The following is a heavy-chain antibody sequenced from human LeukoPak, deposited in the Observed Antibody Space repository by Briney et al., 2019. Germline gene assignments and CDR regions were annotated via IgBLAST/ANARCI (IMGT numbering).Heavy chain of an antibody. J-gene: IGHJ4*02. CDR2: IYYSGST. CDR1: GGSISSYY. CDR3: ARATPQQQLVDN. Sequence: PSETLSLTCTVSGGSISSYYWSWIRQPPGKGLEWIGYIYYSGSTNYNPSLKSRVTISVDTSKNQFSLKLSSVTAADTAVYYCARATPQQQLVDNWGQGTLVTVSS. D-gene: IGHD6-13*01. V-gene: IGHV4-59*01.